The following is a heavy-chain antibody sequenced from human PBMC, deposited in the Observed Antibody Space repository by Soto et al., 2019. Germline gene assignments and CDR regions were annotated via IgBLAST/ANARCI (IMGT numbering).Heavy chain of an antibody. CDR3: ARDCPELQRPSYYGMDV. J-gene: IGHJ6*02. CDR2: TYYRSKWYN. V-gene: IGHV6-1*01. Sequence: PSQTLSLTCAISGDSVSSNSAAWNWIRQSPSRGLEWLGRTYYRSKWYNDYAVSVKSRITINPDTSKNQFSLQLNSVTPEDTAVYYCARDCPELQRPSYYGMDVWGQGTTVTV. CDR1: GDSVSSNSAA. D-gene: IGHD1-7*01.